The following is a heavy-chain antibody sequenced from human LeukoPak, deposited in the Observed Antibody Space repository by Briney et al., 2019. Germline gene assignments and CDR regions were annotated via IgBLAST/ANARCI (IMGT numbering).Heavy chain of an antibody. CDR2: IKEDGSEK. J-gene: IGHJ4*02. V-gene: IGHV3-7*01. CDR1: GFTFNGYW. Sequence: GGSLRLSCAASGFTFNGYWMSWVRQAPGKGLEWVANIKEDGSEKYYVDSVRGRLTVSRDNAENSVFLQMNRLRVEDTAVYYCTRDFGRSSYYFDFWGQGTLVTVSS. CDR3: TRDFGRSSYYFDF. D-gene: IGHD3-3*01.